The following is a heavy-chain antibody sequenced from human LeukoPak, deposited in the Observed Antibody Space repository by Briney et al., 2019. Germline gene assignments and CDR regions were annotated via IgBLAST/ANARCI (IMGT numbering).Heavy chain of an antibody. J-gene: IGHJ6*02. CDR3: ARGLRLDYYYYYGMDV. D-gene: IGHD2-8*01. Sequence: GGSLRLSCAASGFTFSSYWMHWVRQAPGKGLVWVSRINNDGSSTNYADSVKGRYTISRDNAKNTLYLQMNSLRAEDTAVYYCARGLRLDYYYYYGMDVWGQGTTVTVSS. V-gene: IGHV3-74*01. CDR2: INNDGSST. CDR1: GFTFSSYW.